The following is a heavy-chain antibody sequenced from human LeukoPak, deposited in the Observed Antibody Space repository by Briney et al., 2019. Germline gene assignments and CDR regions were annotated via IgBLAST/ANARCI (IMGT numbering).Heavy chain of an antibody. Sequence: SETLSLTCTVSGGSISSGGYYWSWIRQHPGKGLEWIGYIYYSGSTYYNPSLKSRVTISVDTSKNQFSLKLSSVTAADTAVYYCAREEYEFVEVITPGWGQGTLVTVSS. CDR2: IYYSGST. D-gene: IGHD3-16*02. CDR3: AREEYEFVEVITPG. J-gene: IGHJ4*02. V-gene: IGHV4-31*03. CDR1: GGSISSGGYY.